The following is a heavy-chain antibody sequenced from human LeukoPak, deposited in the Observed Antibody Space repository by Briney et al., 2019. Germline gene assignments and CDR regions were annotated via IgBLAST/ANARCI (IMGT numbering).Heavy chain of an antibody. CDR3: ARQTWLLDS. CDR1: GGSISSYY. CDR2: VYYSGST. V-gene: IGHV4-59*08. J-gene: IGHJ5*01. D-gene: IGHD5-12*01. Sequence: SETLSLTCTVSGGSISSYYWSWIRQPPGEGLEWIGHVYYSGSTNYNPSLKSRVTISVDTSKNQFSLKLSSVTAADTAVYYCARQTWLLDSWGQGALVTVSS.